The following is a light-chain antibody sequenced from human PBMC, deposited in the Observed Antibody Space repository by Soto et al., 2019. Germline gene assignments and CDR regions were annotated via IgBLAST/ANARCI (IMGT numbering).Light chain of an antibody. V-gene: IGKV3-20*01. CDR2: GAS. Sequence: EILLTQSPATLSLSPGERATLSCRASQSVSSNYLAWYQQKPGQAPRLLIYGASSRATGIPDRFSGSGSGTDFTLTISRLEPEDFAVYYCQEYGSSPPWTFGQGTKV. CDR3: QEYGSSPPWT. J-gene: IGKJ1*01. CDR1: QSVSSNY.